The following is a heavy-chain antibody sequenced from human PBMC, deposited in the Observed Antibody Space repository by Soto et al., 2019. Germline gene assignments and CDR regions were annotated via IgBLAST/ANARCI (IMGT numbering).Heavy chain of an antibody. CDR3: AKDPGIQLWLQDYYYGMDV. D-gene: IGHD5-18*01. CDR2: IRETGNT. CDR1: GFTFSNYA. J-gene: IGHJ6*02. V-gene: IGHV3-23*01. Sequence: PGGSLRLSCAASGFTFSNYAMSWIRQAPGKGLEWVSTIRETGNTYYADSVRGRFATSRDNSENTLYLQMSSLRAEDTAVYYCAKDPGIQLWLQDYYYGMDVWGQGTTVTVSS.